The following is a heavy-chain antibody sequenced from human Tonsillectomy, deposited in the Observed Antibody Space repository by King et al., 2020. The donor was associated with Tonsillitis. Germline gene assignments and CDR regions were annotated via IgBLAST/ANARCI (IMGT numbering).Heavy chain of an antibody. J-gene: IGHJ4*02. CDR1: GGSISSGDYY. D-gene: IGHD3-22*01. CDR3: ARSINYYDSSGYFDY. Sequence: QLQESGPGLVKPSQTLSLTCTVSGGSISSGDYYWSWIRQPPGKGLEWIGYIYYSGSTYYNPSLKRRVTISVDTSKNQFSLKLSSVTAADTAVYYCARSINYYDSSGYFDYWGQGTLVTVSS. V-gene: IGHV4-30-4*01. CDR2: IYYSGST.